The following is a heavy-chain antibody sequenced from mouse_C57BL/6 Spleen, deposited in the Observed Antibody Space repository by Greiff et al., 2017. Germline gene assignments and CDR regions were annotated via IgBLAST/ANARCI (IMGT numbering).Heavy chain of an antibody. V-gene: IGHV5-9*01. J-gene: IGHJ3*01. D-gene: IGHD3-3*01. CDR1: GFTFSSYT. CDR2: ISGGGGNT. Sequence: DVKLVESGGGLVKPGGSLKLSCAASGFTFSSYTMSWVLQTPEKRLEWVATISGGGGNTYYPDSVKGRFTISRDNAKNTLYLQMSSLGSEGTALYYCARRRDGGFAYWGQGTLVTVSA. CDR3: ARRRDGGFAY.